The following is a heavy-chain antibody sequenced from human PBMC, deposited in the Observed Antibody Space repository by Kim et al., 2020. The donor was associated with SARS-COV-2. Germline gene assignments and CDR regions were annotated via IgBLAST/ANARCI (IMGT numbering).Heavy chain of an antibody. Sequence: GGSLRLSCRGSGFSFGDYAMSWFRQPPGKGLEWVGFIKKRGQGGTTQYAPSLEGRFTISRDDSQGIAYLQMNTLKTEDTAVYYCSSDNGRLGTFDVWGQGTMVAVSS. CDR3: SSDNGRLGTFDV. V-gene: IGHV3-49*03. CDR1: GFSFGDYA. J-gene: IGHJ3*01. D-gene: IGHD2-8*01. CDR2: IKKRGQGGTT.